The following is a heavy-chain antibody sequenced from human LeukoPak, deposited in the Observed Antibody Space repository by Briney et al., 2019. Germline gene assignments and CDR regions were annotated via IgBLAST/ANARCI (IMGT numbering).Heavy chain of an antibody. CDR1: GYTFTGYY. Sequence: RASVKVSCKASGYTFTGYYMHWVRQAPGQGLEWMGWINPNSGGTNYAQKFQGRVTMTRDTSISTAYMELSRLRSDDTAVYYCARDLRSAYKYYYDSSGYYYWGQGTLVTVSS. CDR2: INPNSGGT. CDR3: ARDLRSAYKYYYDSSGYYY. J-gene: IGHJ4*02. D-gene: IGHD3-22*01. V-gene: IGHV1-2*02.